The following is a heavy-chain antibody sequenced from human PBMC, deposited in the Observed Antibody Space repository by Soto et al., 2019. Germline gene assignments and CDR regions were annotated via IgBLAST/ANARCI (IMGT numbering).Heavy chain of an antibody. CDR3: ASLALRFHGAFDI. CDR1: GGSFSGYY. CDR2: INHSGST. V-gene: IGHV4-34*01. Sequence: QVQLQQWGAGLLKPSETLSLTCAVYGGSFSGYYWSWIRQPPGKGLEWIGEINHSGSTNYNPSLTSRVTISVDTSKNRFSLKLSSVTAAATAVYYCASLALRFHGAFDIWGQGTMVTVSS. D-gene: IGHD3-3*01. J-gene: IGHJ3*02.